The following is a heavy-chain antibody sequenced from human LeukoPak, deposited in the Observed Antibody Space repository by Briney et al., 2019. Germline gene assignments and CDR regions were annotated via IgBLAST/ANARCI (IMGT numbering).Heavy chain of an antibody. Sequence: PGGSLRLSCAASGFTFDDYAMHWVRQAPGKGLEWVSGISWNSGSIGYADSVKGRFTISRDNAKNSLYLQMNSLRAEDTALYYCAKDSSGYCASGAFDIWGQGTMVTVSS. CDR3: AKDSSGYCASGAFDI. CDR1: GFTFDDYA. V-gene: IGHV3-9*01. J-gene: IGHJ3*02. D-gene: IGHD3-22*01. CDR2: ISWNSGSI.